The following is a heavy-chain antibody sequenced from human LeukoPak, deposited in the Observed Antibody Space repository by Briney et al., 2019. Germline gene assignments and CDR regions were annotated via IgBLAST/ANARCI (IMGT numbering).Heavy chain of an antibody. CDR2: IYYSGNI. D-gene: IGHD6-19*01. CDR1: GGSISSYY. J-gene: IGHJ4*02. Sequence: SETLSLTCTVSGGSISSYYWSWIRQPPGKGLEWIGYIYYSGNINYNPSLKSRVTISVDTSKNQFSLKLRSVTAADTAVYYCARDAAGEIDYWGQGILVTVAS. V-gene: IGHV4-59*01. CDR3: ARDAAGEIDY.